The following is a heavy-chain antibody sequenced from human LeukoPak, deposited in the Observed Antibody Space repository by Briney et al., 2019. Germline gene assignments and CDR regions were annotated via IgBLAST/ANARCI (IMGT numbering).Heavy chain of an antibody. J-gene: IGHJ3*02. CDR2: IYSGGST. Sequence: PGGSLRLSCAASGFTVSSNYMSWVRQAPGKGLEWVSVIYSGGSTYYPDSVKGRFTISRDDSKNTLYLQMNSLRAEDTAVYYCARDRVVGATTYDAFDIWGQGTMVTVSS. D-gene: IGHD1-26*01. CDR3: ARDRVVGATTYDAFDI. V-gene: IGHV3-53*01. CDR1: GFTVSSNY.